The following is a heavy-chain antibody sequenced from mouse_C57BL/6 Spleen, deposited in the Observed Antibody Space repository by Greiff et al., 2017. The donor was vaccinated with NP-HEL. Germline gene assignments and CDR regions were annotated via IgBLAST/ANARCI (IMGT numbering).Heavy chain of an antibody. CDR1: GFTFTSYC. CDR2: ISPGGSYT. V-gene: IGHV5-6*01. CDR3: AQSSYRNAMDY. Sequence: DVQLVQSGGDLVKPGASLKLSCAASGFTFTSYCMSWVRQTPDKRLEWVATISPGGSYTYYPDSVKGRFTITRANTNNTLYLQKSSMKSEDAAMYYCAQSSYRNAMDYWGQGTSVTVSS. D-gene: IGHD1-1*01. J-gene: IGHJ4*01.